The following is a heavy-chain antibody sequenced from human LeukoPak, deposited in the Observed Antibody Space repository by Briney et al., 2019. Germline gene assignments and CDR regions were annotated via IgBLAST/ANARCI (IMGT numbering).Heavy chain of an antibody. J-gene: IGHJ4*02. D-gene: IGHD4-17*01. CDR3: ARETGSAIGSTDFDY. CDR2: ISYDGSNK. CDR1: GFTFSSYG. V-gene: IGHV3-30*03. Sequence: GGSLRLSCAASGFTFSSYGMHWVRQAPGKGLEWVAVISYDGSNKYYADSVKGRFTISRDNSKNTLYLQMNSLRAEDTAVYYCARETGSAIGSTDFDYWGQGTLVTVSS.